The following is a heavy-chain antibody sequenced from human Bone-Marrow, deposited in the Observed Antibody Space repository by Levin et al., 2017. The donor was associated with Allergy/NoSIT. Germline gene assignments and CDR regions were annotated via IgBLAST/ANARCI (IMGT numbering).Heavy chain of an antibody. J-gene: IGHJ4*02. D-gene: IGHD6-13*01. CDR3: ARDLHVAAVDY. CDR2: IKGDGSRT. Sequence: GESLKISCVASGFTLSDYWMHWVRQAPGKGVVWVSRIKGDGSRTNYADSVKGRFTISRDNAKNTVYLQMNSLRAEDTAVYYCARDLHVAAVDYWGQGSLVTVSS. CDR1: GFTLSDYW. V-gene: IGHV3-74*01.